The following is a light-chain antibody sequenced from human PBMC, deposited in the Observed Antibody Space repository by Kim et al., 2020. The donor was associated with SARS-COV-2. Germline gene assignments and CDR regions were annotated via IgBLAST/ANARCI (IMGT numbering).Light chain of an antibody. Sequence: EIVLTQSPGTLSLSPGERGTLSCRASQIVSSNYLAWYQQKPGQAPRLLIYGATNRATGIPDRFSGSGSGTDFTLTISRLAPADFAVYYCQQYVSSPQTFGQGTKLEI. CDR1: QIVSSNY. CDR2: GAT. J-gene: IGKJ2*01. V-gene: IGKV3-20*01. CDR3: QQYVSSPQT.